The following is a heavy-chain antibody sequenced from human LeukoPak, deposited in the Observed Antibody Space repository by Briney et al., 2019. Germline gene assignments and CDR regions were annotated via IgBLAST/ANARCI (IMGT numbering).Heavy chain of an antibody. V-gene: IGHV4-59*08. CDR2: IYYSGST. CDR1: GGSISSYY. CDR3: ARRGYCSSTSCWIFDY. J-gene: IGHJ4*02. D-gene: IGHD2-2*01. Sequence: PSETLSLTCTVSGGSISSYYWSWIRQPPGKGLEWIGYIYYSGSTSYNPSLKSRVTISVDTSRNQFSLKLSSVTAADTAVYYCARRGYCSSTSCWIFDYWGQGTLVTVSS.